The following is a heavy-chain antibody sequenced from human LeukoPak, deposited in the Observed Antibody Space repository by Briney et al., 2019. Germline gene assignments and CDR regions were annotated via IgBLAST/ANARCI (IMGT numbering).Heavy chain of an antibody. CDR1: GDSVSSKSVS. V-gene: IGHV6-1*01. CDR3: ARGSGLVGYYYYMDV. J-gene: IGHJ6*03. D-gene: IGHD2-8*02. CDR2: TRYRSTWNT. Sequence: SQTLSLTCAISGDSVSSKSVSWNWIRQSPSGGLEYLGRTRYRSTWNTFYSSSVEGRITINADTSRNQVSLRLNSVTPEDTAVYYCARGSGLVGYYYYMDVWGKGTTVTVSS.